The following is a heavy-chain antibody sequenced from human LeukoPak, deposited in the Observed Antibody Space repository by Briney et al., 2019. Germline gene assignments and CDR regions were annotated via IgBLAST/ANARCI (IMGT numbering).Heavy chain of an antibody. V-gene: IGHV3-11*04. CDR1: GFTFSDYY. D-gene: IGHD3-3*01. Sequence: GGSLRLSCAASGFTFSDYYMSWIRQAPGKGLEWVSYISSSGSTIYYADSVKGRFTISRDNAKNSLYLQMNSLRAEDTAVYYCARDLYYDFWSGYMGDAFDIWGQGTMVTVSS. CDR2: ISSSGSTI. J-gene: IGHJ3*02. CDR3: ARDLYYDFWSGYMGDAFDI.